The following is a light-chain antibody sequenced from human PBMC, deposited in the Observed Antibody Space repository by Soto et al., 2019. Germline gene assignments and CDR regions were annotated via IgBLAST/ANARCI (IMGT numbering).Light chain of an antibody. CDR3: HQYNPYSP. J-gene: IGKJ5*01. Sequence: DIQMTQSPSTLSASVGDSVTITCRARQNILNCLAWYQQKPGNAPNPLIYDASSLKRGVPERFRGRGSGTEFTIPITTLQPDDFATYYCHQYNPYSPFGQGTRMALK. CDR1: QNILNC. CDR2: DAS. V-gene: IGKV1-5*01.